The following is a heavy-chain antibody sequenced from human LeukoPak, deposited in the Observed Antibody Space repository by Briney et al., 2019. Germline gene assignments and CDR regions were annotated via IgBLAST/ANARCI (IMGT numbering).Heavy chain of an antibody. CDR1: GGTFSSYT. Sequence: ASVKVSCKASGGTFSSYTISWVRQAPGQGLEWMGRIIPILGIANYAQKFQGRVTITADKSTSTAYMEQSSLRSEDTAVYYCARAYYGSGSYYVDYWGQGTLVTVSS. V-gene: IGHV1-69*02. CDR3: ARAYYGSGSYYVDY. D-gene: IGHD3-10*01. J-gene: IGHJ4*02. CDR2: IIPILGIA.